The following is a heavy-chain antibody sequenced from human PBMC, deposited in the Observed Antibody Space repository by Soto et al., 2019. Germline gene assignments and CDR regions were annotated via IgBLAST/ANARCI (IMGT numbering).Heavy chain of an antibody. CDR2: IYATGAT. CDR3: VRDGTKTLRDWFDP. V-gene: IGHV4-4*07. Sequence: ETLALSCPVSGGSISGFYWSWIRKSSGKGLEWIGRIYATGATDYNPSLKSLVMMSVDTSKKQFSLNLRSVTAADTDVYYCVRDGTKTLRDWFDPWGQGISVTVSS. J-gene: IGHJ5*02. D-gene: IGHD1-1*01. CDR1: GGSISGFY.